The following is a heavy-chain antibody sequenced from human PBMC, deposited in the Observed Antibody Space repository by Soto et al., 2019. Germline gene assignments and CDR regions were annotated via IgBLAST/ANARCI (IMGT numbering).Heavy chain of an antibody. D-gene: IGHD3-10*01. Sequence: QVQLVESGGGVVQPGRSLRLSCAASGFTFITYAMHWVRQAPGKGLEWLAVISFDGSTEYYADSVKGRFTISRDNSKNTVYLQINGLRSEDTAVYYCARCRHGAGSYTHFYYGLDVWGQGTTVTVSS. CDR1: GFTFITYA. CDR2: ISFDGSTE. V-gene: IGHV3-30-3*01. J-gene: IGHJ6*02. CDR3: ARCRHGAGSYTHFYYGLDV.